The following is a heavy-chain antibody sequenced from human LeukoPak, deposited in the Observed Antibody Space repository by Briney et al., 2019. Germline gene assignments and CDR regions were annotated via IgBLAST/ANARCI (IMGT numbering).Heavy chain of an antibody. J-gene: IGHJ4*02. CDR2: ISSSSSYI. D-gene: IGHD5-18*01. Sequence: NPGGSLRLSCAASGFTFSSYSMNWVRQAPGEGLEWVSSISSSSSYIYYADSVKGRFTISRDNAKNSLYLQMNSLRAEDTAVYYCARDLDSYGFFDYWGQGTLVTVSS. CDR3: ARDLDSYGFFDY. V-gene: IGHV3-21*01. CDR1: GFTFSSYS.